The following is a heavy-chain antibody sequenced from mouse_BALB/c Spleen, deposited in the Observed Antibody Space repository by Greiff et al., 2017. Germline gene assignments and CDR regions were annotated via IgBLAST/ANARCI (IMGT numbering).Heavy chain of an antibody. CDR3: TRKGNCLYYFDY. CDR1: GYTFTSYY. D-gene: IGHD2-1*01. J-gene: IGHJ2*01. Sequence: VQLQQPGAELVKPGASVKLSCKASGYTFTSYYMYWVKQRPGQGLEWIGGINPSNGGTNFNEKYKSKATLTVDKSSSTAYMQLSSLTSEDSAVYYCTRKGNCLYYFDYWGQGTTLTVSA. CDR2: INPSNGGT. V-gene: IGHV1S81*02.